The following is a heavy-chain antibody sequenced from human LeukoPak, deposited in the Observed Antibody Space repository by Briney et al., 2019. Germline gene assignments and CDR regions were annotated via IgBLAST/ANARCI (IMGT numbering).Heavy chain of an antibody. CDR2: ISKDGTEK. CDR3: AREGSSGWYPY. J-gene: IGHJ4*02. D-gene: IGHD6-19*01. V-gene: IGHV3-30*17. CDR1: GFTFSSYP. Sequence: GGSLRLSCAASGFTFSSYPLHWVRQAPGKGLDWMAVISKDGTEKHYADSVKGRFTISRDNSENTLYFQMNSLRAEDTAIYSCAREGSSGWYPYWGQGTLVTVSS.